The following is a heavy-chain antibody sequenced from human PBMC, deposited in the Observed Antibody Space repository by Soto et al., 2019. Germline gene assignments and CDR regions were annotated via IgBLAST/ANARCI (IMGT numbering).Heavy chain of an antibody. D-gene: IGHD3-16*01. V-gene: IGHV3-30*18. J-gene: IGHJ6*02. CDR1: GFTFSNYG. Sequence: QVQLVESGGGVVQPGRSLRLACAASGFTFSNYGMHWVRQAPGKGLEWVAIISYDRSNEYYADSVKGRFTISRDNSKSTLYLQMNSLRAEDTAVYYCAKDHRMITFGDPYFGMDVWGLGTTVTVSS. CDR3: AKDHRMITFGDPYFGMDV. CDR2: ISYDRSNE.